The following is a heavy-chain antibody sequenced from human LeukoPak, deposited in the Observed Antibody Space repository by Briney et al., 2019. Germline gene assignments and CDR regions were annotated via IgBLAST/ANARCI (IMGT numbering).Heavy chain of an antibody. CDR1: GFTFSSYA. Sequence: HPGGSLRLSCAASGFTFSSYAMHWVRQAPGKGLEWVAVISYDGSNKYYADSVKGRFTISRDNSKNTLYLQMNSLRAEDTAVYYCATPYYDTPLDYWGQGTLVTVSS. CDR2: ISYDGSNK. CDR3: ATPYYDTPLDY. V-gene: IGHV3-30-3*01. D-gene: IGHD3-22*01. J-gene: IGHJ4*02.